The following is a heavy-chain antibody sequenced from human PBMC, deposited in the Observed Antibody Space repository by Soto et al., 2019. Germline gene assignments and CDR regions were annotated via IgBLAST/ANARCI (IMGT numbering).Heavy chain of an antibody. V-gene: IGHV3-23*01. CDR1: GFTFSSYA. CDR2: ISGSGGST. J-gene: IGHJ4*02. Sequence: GGSLRLSXAASGFTFSSYAMSWVRQAPGKGLEWVSAISGSGGSTYYADSVKGRFTISRDNSKNTLYLQMNSLRAEDTAVYYCAKATYRAPDFWSGYYWGQGTLVTVSS. CDR3: AKATYRAPDFWSGYY. D-gene: IGHD3-3*01.